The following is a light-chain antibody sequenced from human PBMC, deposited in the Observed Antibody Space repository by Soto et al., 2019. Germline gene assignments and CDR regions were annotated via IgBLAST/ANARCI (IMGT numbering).Light chain of an antibody. CDR2: DAS. CDR1: QSVSYW. J-gene: IGKJ3*01. CDR3: QQYGFS. V-gene: IGKV1-5*01. Sequence: DIHMTQSPSTLSASVGDRVTITCRASQSVSYWLAWYQQKPGKAPKLLIHDASSWESGVPSRFRGGGSGQEFTLTIRGLQPDDFATYYCQQYGFSFGPGTKVEMK.